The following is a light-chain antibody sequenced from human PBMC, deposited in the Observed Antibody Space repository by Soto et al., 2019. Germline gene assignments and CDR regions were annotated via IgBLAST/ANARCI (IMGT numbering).Light chain of an antibody. Sequence: QSALTQPASVSGSPGQSITISCTGTSSDVGGYNYVSWYQQYPGKAPKLMIYEVSNRPSGVSNRFSGSKSGNTASLTISGLQAEDEADYYCTSYIRSSTLDYVFGTGTKVPV. CDR2: EVS. J-gene: IGLJ1*01. CDR3: TSYIRSSTLDYV. CDR1: SSDVGGYNY. V-gene: IGLV2-14*01.